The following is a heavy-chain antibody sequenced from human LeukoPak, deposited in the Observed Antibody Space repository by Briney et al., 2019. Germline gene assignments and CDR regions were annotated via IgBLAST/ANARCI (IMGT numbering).Heavy chain of an antibody. D-gene: IGHD6-6*01. J-gene: IGHJ4*02. CDR3: ARDSTSSSSTDY. V-gene: IGHV4-30-2*01. CDR1: GGSISSGGYY. CDR2: IYHSGST. Sequence: PSETLSLTCTVSGGSISSGGYYWSWIRQPPGKGLEWIGYIYHSGSTYYNPSLKSRVTISVDRSKNQFSLKLSSVTAADTAVYYCARDSTSSSSTDYWGQGTLVTISS.